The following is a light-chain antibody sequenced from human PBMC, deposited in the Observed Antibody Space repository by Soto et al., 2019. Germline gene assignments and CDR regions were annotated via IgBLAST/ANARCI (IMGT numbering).Light chain of an antibody. J-gene: IGLJ3*02. CDR1: SSNIGNNH. CDR2: ENN. Sequence: QSVLTQPPSVSAAPGQKDTISCSGSSSNIGNNHVSWYQQFPRTAPKLLIYENNKRPSGIPDRFSGSKSGTSATLGITGLQAGDEADFYCGTWDDSLSAWVFAGGTKLTVL. CDR3: GTWDDSLSAWV. V-gene: IGLV1-51*01.